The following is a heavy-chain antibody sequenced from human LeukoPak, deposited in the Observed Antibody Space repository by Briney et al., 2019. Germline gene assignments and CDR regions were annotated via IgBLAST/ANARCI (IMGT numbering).Heavy chain of an antibody. V-gene: IGHV3-64*01. D-gene: IGHD4-17*01. CDR1: GFTFSSYA. Sequence: GGSLRLSCTASGFTFSSYAMHWVRQAPGKGLEYVSAINNNGNSTYYANSVKGRFTISRDNSKNTLYLQMGNLRGEDMAVYYCAREVYGDYDMDVWGRGTTVIVSS. CDR2: INNNGNST. CDR3: AREVYGDYDMDV. J-gene: IGHJ6*02.